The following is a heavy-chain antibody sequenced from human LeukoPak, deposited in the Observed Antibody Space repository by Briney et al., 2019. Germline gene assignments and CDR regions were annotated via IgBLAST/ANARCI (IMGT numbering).Heavy chain of an antibody. CDR1: GGSISTYY. D-gene: IGHD6-6*01. CDR3: ARGGAARLHFQN. V-gene: IGHV4-59*01. CDR2: IYHSGST. J-gene: IGHJ1*01. Sequence: SETLSLTCTASGGSISTYYWNWIRQPPGKGLEWIGYIYHSGSTNYNPSLQSRATISVDTSKNQFSLNLNSVTAADTAVYYCARGGAARLHFQNWGQGTLVTVSS.